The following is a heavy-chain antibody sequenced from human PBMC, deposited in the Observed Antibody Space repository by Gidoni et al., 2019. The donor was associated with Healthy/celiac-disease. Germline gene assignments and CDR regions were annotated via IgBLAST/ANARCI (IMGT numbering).Heavy chain of an antibody. CDR2: IKPNSGGT. V-gene: IGHV1-2*02. D-gene: IGHD3-22*01. CDR3: ARDPTDYYDSRGYYYPFDY. Sequence: QVQLVQSGAEVKKPGASVKVSCKASGYTFTGYYMHWVRQAPGQGLEWLGWIKPNSGGTNYAQKFQGRVTMTRDTSISTAYMELSRLRSDDTAVYYCARDPTDYYDSRGYYYPFDYWGQGTLVTVSS. J-gene: IGHJ4*02. CDR1: GYTFTGYY.